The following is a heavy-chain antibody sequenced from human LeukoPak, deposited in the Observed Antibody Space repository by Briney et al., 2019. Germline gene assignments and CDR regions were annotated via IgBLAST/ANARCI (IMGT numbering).Heavy chain of an antibody. Sequence: GGSLRLSCAASGFTFSSYWMSWVRQAPGKGLEWAANVKQDGSEKYYVDSVKGRFTISRDNAKNSLYLQMNSLRAEDTAVYYCARDVKGESPSYYYYGMDVWGQGTTVTVSS. CDR1: GFTFSSYW. CDR3: ARDVKGESPSYYYYGMDV. J-gene: IGHJ6*02. D-gene: IGHD3-10*01. CDR2: VKQDGSEK. V-gene: IGHV3-7*01.